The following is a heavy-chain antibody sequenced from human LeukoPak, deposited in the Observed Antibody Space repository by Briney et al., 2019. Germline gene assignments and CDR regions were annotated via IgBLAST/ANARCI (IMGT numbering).Heavy chain of an antibody. CDR1: GGSISSSNYY. CDR3: ARLWGVVVTDAFDI. D-gene: IGHD3-22*01. V-gene: IGHV4-39*07. CDR2: IYSRGST. J-gene: IGHJ3*02. Sequence: SETLSLTCIDSGGSISSSNYYWGWIRQSPGKGLEWIGSIYSRGSTYYNPSLKSRVIVSSDMSKNQFSLMLNSVTAADTAVYYCARLWGVVVTDAFDIWGQGTMVTVSS.